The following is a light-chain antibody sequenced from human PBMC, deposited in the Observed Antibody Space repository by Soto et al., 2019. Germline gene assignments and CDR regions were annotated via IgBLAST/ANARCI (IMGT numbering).Light chain of an antibody. CDR2: GAS. CDR3: QEYGCSPGT. CDR1: QSVSSGY. V-gene: IGKV3-20*01. Sequence: EIVLTQSPGTLSLSPGERATLSCRASQSVSSGYLAWYQQKPGQAPRLLIYGASSTATGIPDRFSGSGSGTDFTLTVSRLEAEDYAVYYCQEYGCSPGTFGQGTKVEIK. J-gene: IGKJ1*01.